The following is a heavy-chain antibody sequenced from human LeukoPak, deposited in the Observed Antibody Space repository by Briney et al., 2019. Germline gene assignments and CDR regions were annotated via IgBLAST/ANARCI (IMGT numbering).Heavy chain of an antibody. CDR1: GYTFTSYY. Sequence: ASVKVSCKASGYTFTSYYMHWLRQAPGQGLEWMGIINPSGGSTSYAQKFQGRVTMTRDTSTSTVYMELSSLRSEDTAVYYCARAAAANDALDIWGQGTMVTVSS. CDR3: ARAAAANDALDI. CDR2: INPSGGST. V-gene: IGHV1-46*01. J-gene: IGHJ3*02. D-gene: IGHD6-25*01.